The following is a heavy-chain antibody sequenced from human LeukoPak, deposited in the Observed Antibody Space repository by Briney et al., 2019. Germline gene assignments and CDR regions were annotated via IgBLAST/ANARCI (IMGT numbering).Heavy chain of an antibody. Sequence: HPGGSLRLSCSPSTFTFPNYAVSWVRQAPGKGLEWVSGITTRDDRTTYADSVKGRFTISRDKSKKTLYLQMNSLRADDTAVYFCANTYYDSSPLDPWGQGTLVTVSS. CDR2: ITTRDDRT. J-gene: IGHJ5*02. CDR3: ANTYYDSSPLDP. CDR1: TFTFPNYA. V-gene: IGHV3-23*01. D-gene: IGHD3-22*01.